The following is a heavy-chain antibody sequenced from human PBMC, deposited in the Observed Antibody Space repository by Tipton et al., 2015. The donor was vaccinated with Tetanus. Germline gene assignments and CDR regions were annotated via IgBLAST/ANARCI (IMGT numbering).Heavy chain of an antibody. V-gene: IGHV1-69*01. CDR2: FNPIFGTA. CDR3: ARDSGDFTYYYGMDV. J-gene: IGHJ6*02. Sequence: QSGAEVKKPGSSVKVSCKTSGGPFSNYAITWVRQAPGQGLEWMGGFNPIFGTANYAQDFQGRVTMTADDSTNTAYMELSRLTSKDTAVYYCARDSGDFTYYYGMDVWGQGTTVTVSS. D-gene: IGHD4-17*01. CDR1: GGPFSNYA.